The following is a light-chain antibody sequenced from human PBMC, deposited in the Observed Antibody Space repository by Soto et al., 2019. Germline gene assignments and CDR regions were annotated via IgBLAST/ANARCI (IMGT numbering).Light chain of an antibody. CDR3: GADHGSGSNFVWV. J-gene: IGLJ3*02. CDR2: VGTGGIVG. Sequence: QSVLTQPPSASASLGASVTLTCTLSSGYSNYKVDWYQQRPGKGPRFVMRVGTGGIVGSKGDGIPDRFSVLGSGLNRYLTIKNIQEEDESAYPCGADHGSGSNFVWVFGGGTKLTVL. CDR1: SGYSNYK. V-gene: IGLV9-49*01.